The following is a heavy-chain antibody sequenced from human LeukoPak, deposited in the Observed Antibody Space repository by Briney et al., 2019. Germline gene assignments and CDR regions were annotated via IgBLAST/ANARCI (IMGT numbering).Heavy chain of an antibody. J-gene: IGHJ5*02. Sequence: SQTLSLTCTVFGGSIRSGDYVWSWIRQPPGKGLEWIGYIYYSGSTHYSPSLRSRVTISLDTSKNQFSPKLSYVTAADTAVYYCGRGGYDYRWFDPWGQGTLVTVSS. D-gene: IGHD4-11*01. CDR2: IYYSGST. CDR3: GRGGYDYRWFDP. V-gene: IGHV4-30-4*01. CDR1: GGSIRSGDYV.